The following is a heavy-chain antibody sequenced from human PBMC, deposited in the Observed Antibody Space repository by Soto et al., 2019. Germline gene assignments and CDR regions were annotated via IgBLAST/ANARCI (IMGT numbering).Heavy chain of an antibody. V-gene: IGHV1-69*04. CDR2: IIPILGIA. CDR3: AREGEVAATRYFQH. CDR1: GGTFSSYT. D-gene: IGHD2-15*01. Sequence: ASVKVSCKASGGTFSSYTISWVRQAPGQGLEWMGRIIPILGIANYAQKFQGRVTITADKSTSTVYMELSSLRSEDTAVYYCAREGEVAATRYFQHWGQGTLVTVSS. J-gene: IGHJ1*01.